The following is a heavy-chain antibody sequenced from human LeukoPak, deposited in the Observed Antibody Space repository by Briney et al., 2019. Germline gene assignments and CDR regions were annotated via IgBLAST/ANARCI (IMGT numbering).Heavy chain of an antibody. CDR3: TRRTGPLNDYFDY. D-gene: IGHD3/OR15-3a*01. CDR2: VKQDGSEK. J-gene: IGHJ4*02. CDR1: GFTFSSYW. Sequence: PGGSLRLSCAASGFTFSSYWMSWVRQAPGKGLEWVANVKQDGSEKYYVDSVKGRFTISRDNAKNSVYLQMNSLKTEDTAVYYCTRRTGPLNDYFDYWGQGTLVTVSS. V-gene: IGHV3-7*03.